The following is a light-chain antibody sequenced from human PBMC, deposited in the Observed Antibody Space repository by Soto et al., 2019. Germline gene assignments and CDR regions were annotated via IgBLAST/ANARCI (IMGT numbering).Light chain of an antibody. V-gene: IGKV3-11*01. Sequence: ENVLKQSPPTPSFSPGEKATPPRRASQSVSSYLAWYQQKPGQAPRLLIYDASNRATGIPARFSGSGSGTDFTLTISSLEPEDFAVYYCQQRSNWLTFGGGTKVDIK. CDR2: DAS. CDR3: QQRSNWLT. CDR1: QSVSSY. J-gene: IGKJ4*01.